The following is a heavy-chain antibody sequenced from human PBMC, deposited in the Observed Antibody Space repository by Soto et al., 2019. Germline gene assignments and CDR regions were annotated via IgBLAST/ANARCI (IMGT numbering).Heavy chain of an antibody. V-gene: IGHV3-30*18. CDR1: GFTFSSYG. D-gene: IGHD3-10*01. CDR2: ISYDGSNK. CDR3: AKTVESITMVPTDPFDY. J-gene: IGHJ4*02. Sequence: GGSLRLSCAASGFTFSSYGMHWVRQAPGKGLEWVAVISYDGSNKYYADSVKGRFTISRDNSKNTLYLQMNSLRAEDTAVYYCAKTVESITMVPTDPFDYWGQGTLVTVSS.